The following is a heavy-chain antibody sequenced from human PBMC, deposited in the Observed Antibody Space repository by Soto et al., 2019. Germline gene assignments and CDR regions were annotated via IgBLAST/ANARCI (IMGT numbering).Heavy chain of an antibody. Sequence: GGSLRLSCAASGFTFSSYGMHWVRQAPGKGLEWVAVISYDGSNKYYEDSVKGRFTISRDNSKNTLYLQMNSLRAEETAVYYCAKDDWDCSSTSCYNLEYYYYYGMDVWGQGTTVTVSS. D-gene: IGHD2-2*02. CDR1: GFTFSSYG. J-gene: IGHJ6*02. V-gene: IGHV3-30*18. CDR3: AKDDWDCSSTSCYNLEYYYYYGMDV. CDR2: ISYDGSNK.